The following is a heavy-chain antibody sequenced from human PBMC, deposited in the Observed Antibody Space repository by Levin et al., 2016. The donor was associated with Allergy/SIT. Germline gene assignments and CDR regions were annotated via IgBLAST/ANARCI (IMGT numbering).Heavy chain of an antibody. J-gene: IGHJ4*02. D-gene: IGHD3-16*01. Sequence: GGSLRLSCATSGFFFNTYTMTWVRQAPGKGLEWVASITGSGNTIYYADSLEGRITISRDNAKKFLYLQMNSLRVEDTAVYYCARLIPVGPLDSWGQGALVTVSS. CDR2: ITGSGNTI. CDR1: GFFFNTYT. V-gene: IGHV3-48*04. CDR3: ARLIPVGPLDS.